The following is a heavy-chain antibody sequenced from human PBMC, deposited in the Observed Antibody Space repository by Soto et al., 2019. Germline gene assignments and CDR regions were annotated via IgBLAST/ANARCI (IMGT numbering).Heavy chain of an antibody. D-gene: IGHD5-12*01. CDR3: ARARGYSGYEGDY. CDR1: GFTFSSYS. V-gene: IGHV3-21*01. CDR2: ISSSSSYI. J-gene: IGHJ4*02. Sequence: EVQLVESGGGLVKPGGSLRLSCAASGFTFSSYSMNWVRQAPGKGLEWVSSISSSSSYIYYADSVKGRFTISRDNAKNSLYLQMSRRRAEETAVYYCARARGYSGYEGDYWGQGTLVTVSS.